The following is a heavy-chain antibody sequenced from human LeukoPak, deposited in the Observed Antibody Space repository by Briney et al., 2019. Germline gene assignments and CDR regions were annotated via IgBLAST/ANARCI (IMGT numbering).Heavy chain of an antibody. CDR3: ARGIAVAGTYIYYFDY. D-gene: IGHD6-19*01. V-gene: IGHV1-2*02. CDR2: INPNSGGT. Sequence: ASVTVSCKASGYTFTGYYMHWVRQAPGQGLEWMGWINPNSGGTNYAQKFQGRVTMTRDTSISTAYMELSRLRSDDAAVYYCARGIAVAGTYIYYFDYWGQGTLVTVSS. CDR1: GYTFTGYY. J-gene: IGHJ4*02.